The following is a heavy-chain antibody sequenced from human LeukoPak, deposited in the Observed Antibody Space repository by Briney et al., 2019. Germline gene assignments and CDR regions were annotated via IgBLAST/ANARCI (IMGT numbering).Heavy chain of an antibody. CDR2: IHDSGST. Sequence: SETLSLTCTVSGGTISSYYWNWIRQPPGKGLEWIGYIHDSGSTKYNPSLKSRVTISVDTSKNQFSLKLSSVTAADTAVYYCARGLAAAANWFDPWGQGTLVTVSS. V-gene: IGHV4-59*08. J-gene: IGHJ5*02. D-gene: IGHD6-13*01. CDR1: GGTISSYY. CDR3: ARGLAAAANWFDP.